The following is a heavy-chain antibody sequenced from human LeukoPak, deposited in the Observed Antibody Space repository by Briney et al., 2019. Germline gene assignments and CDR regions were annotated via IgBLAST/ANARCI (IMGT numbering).Heavy chain of an antibody. J-gene: IGHJ5*02. CDR3: ATSNPHYH. Sequence: PGGSLRLSCAASGFTFSDYDLSWVRQAPGKGLEWVSTISASGDSTYYADSVQGRFTISRDNSKNTLFVQMNSLRAEDTAVYYCATSNPHYHWGQGTLVTVSS. CDR2: ISASGDST. CDR1: GFTFSDYD. D-gene: IGHD3-16*01. V-gene: IGHV3-23*01.